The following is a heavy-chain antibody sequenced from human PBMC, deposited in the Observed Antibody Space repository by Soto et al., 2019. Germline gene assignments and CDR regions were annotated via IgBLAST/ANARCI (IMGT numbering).Heavy chain of an antibody. CDR2: IIPIFGTA. Sequence: QVQLVQSGAEVKKPGSSVKVSCKASGGTFSSYAISWVRQAPGQGLEWMGGIIPIFGTANYAQKFQGRVTITADESTSTAYMELSSLSAEDTAVYYCAGRSSLPAPFDYWGQGTLVTVSS. J-gene: IGHJ4*02. D-gene: IGHD3-10*01. CDR1: GGTFSSYA. V-gene: IGHV1-69*12. CDR3: AGRSSLPAPFDY.